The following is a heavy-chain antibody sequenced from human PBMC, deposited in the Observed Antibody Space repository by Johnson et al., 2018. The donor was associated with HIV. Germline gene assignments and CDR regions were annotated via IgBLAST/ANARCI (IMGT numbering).Heavy chain of an antibody. D-gene: IGHD3-16*01. J-gene: IGHJ3*01. CDR3: AKDGGRWSYSFDV. CDR1: GFTFRSNG. CDR2: IQYDGSDK. Sequence: QVQLVESGGGVVQPGGSLRLSCAASGFTFRSNGMHWVRQAHGKGLEWVTFIQYDGSDKSYAASVKGRFTVSRDNSKNTLYLQMNSLRGEDTAMYYCAKDGGRWSYSFDVWGQGTMVSVSS. V-gene: IGHV3-30*02.